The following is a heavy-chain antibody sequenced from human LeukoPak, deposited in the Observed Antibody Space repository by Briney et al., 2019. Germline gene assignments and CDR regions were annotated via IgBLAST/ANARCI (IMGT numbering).Heavy chain of an antibody. CDR2: IIPIFGTA. CDR3: ARDSRATGTIPMDV. J-gene: IGHJ6*03. V-gene: IGHV1-69*13. Sequence: ASVKDSCKASGGTFSSYAISWVRQAPGQGLEWMGGIIPIFGTANYAQKFQGRVTITADESTSTAYMELSSLRSEDTAVYYCARDSRATGTIPMDVWGKGATVTVSS. CDR1: GGTFSSYA. D-gene: IGHD1-1*01.